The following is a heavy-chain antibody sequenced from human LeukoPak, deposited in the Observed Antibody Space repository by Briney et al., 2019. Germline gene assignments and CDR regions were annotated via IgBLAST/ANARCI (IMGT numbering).Heavy chain of an antibody. J-gene: IGHJ4*02. CDR3: AREKCSGGICYSGFDC. CDR2: IYYSGST. Sequence: PSETLSLTCTVSGDSISSGDYFWSWIRQPPGRGLEWIGYIYYSGSTYYNSSLKSRVPISIDTSKNQFSLKLSSVTAADTAVYYCAREKCSGGICYSGFDCWGEGTLVTVSS. CDR1: GDSISSGDYF. V-gene: IGHV4-30-4*01. D-gene: IGHD2-15*01.